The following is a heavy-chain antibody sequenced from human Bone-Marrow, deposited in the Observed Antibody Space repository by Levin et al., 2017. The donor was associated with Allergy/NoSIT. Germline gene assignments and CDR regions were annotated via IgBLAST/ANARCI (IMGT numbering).Heavy chain of an antibody. J-gene: IGHJ4*02. D-gene: IGHD6-13*01. CDR3: AKDKSSSWSVDY. CDR1: GFTFSSNG. CDR2: ISYDGSNK. Sequence: GESLKISCAASGFTFSSNGMHWVRQAPGKGLEWVAVISYDGSNKYYADSVKGRFTISRDDSKNTLYLQMNSLRAEDTAVYHCAKDKSSSWSVDYWGQGTLVTVSS. V-gene: IGHV3-30*18.